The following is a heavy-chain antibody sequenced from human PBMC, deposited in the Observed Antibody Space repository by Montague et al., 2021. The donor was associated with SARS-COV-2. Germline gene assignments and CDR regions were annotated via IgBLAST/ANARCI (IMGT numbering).Heavy chain of an antibody. D-gene: IGHD3-22*01. CDR3: ARDCDDSSGYYYVNDAFDI. J-gene: IGHJ3*02. Sequence: SETLSLTCIVSGSSVRSYYWSWIRQPPGKGLEWIGYIYDSGSTXXXPSXXXRVTISVDTSKNQFSLKLSSVTAADTAVYYCARDCDDSSGYYYVNDAFDIWGQGTMVTVSS. CDR1: GSSVRSYY. CDR2: IYDSGST. V-gene: IGHV4-59*02.